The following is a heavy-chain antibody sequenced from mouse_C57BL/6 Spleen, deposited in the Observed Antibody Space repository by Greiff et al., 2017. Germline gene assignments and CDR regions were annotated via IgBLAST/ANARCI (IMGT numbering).Heavy chain of an antibody. D-gene: IGHD3-2*02. V-gene: IGHV5-17*01. CDR3: ARRETAQASGYAMDY. Sequence: EVQVVESGGGLVKPGGSLKLSCAASGFTFSDYGMHWVRQAPEKGLEWVAYISSGSSTIYYADTVKGRFTISRDNAKNTMFLQMTSLRSEDTAMYYCARRETAQASGYAMDYWGQGTSVTVSS. CDR2: ISSGSSTI. CDR1: GFTFSDYG. J-gene: IGHJ4*01.